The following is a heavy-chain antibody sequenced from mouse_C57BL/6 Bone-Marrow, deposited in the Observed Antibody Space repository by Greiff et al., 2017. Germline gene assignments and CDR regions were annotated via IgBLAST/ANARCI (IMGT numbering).Heavy chain of an antibody. CDR3: ASAWRWLPWYFDV. CDR1: GFTFSSYA. CDR2: ISDGGSYT. V-gene: IGHV5-4*03. D-gene: IGHD2-3*01. Sequence: EVKVVESGGGLVKPGGSLKLSCAASGFTFSSYAMSWVRQTPEKRLEWVATISDGGSYTYYPDNVKGRFTISRDNAKNNLYLQMSHLKSEDTAMYSCASAWRWLPWYFDVWGTGTTVTVSS. J-gene: IGHJ1*03.